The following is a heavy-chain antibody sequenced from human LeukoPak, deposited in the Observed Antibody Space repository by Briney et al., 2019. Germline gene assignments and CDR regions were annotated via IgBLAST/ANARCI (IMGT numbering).Heavy chain of an antibody. CDR1: GGSISSYY. CDR3: ARPGGPYGSGSYPPLGI. J-gene: IGHJ3*02. Sequence: SETLSLTCTASGGSISSYYWSWIRQPAGKGLEWIGRIYTSGSTNYNPALKRRGTISVDTSKNQFSLKLSSVTAADTAVYYCARPGGPYGSGSYPPLGIWGQGTMVTVSS. V-gene: IGHV4-4*07. CDR2: IYTSGST. D-gene: IGHD3-10*01.